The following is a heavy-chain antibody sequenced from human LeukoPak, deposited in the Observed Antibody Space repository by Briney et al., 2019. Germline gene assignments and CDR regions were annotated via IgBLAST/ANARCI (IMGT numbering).Heavy chain of an antibody. CDR1: GFTFSTYW. CDR3: VRIATVTTPDY. J-gene: IGHJ4*02. CDR2: INPDGSTT. Sequence: GGSLRLSCAASGFTFSTYWMHGVRQPLGKGRVWVSRINPDGSTTNYADSVKGRVTISRDTAKHTLYLQMNSLTVEDTAVYYCVRIATVTTPDYWGQGTLVTVSS. V-gene: IGHV3-74*01. D-gene: IGHD4-17*01.